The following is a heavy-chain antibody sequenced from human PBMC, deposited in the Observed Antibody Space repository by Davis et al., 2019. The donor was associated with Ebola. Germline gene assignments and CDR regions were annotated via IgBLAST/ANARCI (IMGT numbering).Heavy chain of an antibody. Sequence: GGSLRLSCAASGFTVSSNFMSWVRQAPGKGLEWVSVIYSGGSTYYADSVKGRFTISRDNSKNTLYLQMNSLRAEDTAVYYCAREGLLWFGELLFSYYYGMDVWGQGTTVTVSS. CDR1: GFTVSSNF. V-gene: IGHV3-66*01. D-gene: IGHD3-10*01. CDR2: IYSGGST. CDR3: AREGLLWFGELLFSYYYGMDV. J-gene: IGHJ6*02.